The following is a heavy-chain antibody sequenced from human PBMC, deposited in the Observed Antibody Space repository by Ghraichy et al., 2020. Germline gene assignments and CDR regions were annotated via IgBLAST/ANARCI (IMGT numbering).Heavy chain of an antibody. CDR2: VYYSGNT. V-gene: IGHV4-39*01. Sequence: SETLSLTCDVSGVSISTTSYYWGWIRQPPGKGLEWVGSVYYSGNTYYNPSLKSRVSISVDASKNQFSMRMTSVTAADTSLYYCVRHGETGILWTSIWGQGTLVTVSS. J-gene: IGHJ4*02. CDR3: VRHGETGILWTSI. CDR1: GVSISTTSYY. D-gene: IGHD1-1*01.